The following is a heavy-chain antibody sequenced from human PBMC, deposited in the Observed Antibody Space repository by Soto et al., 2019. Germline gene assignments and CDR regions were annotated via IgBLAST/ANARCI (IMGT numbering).Heavy chain of an antibody. CDR3: ARASFDSSSWSY. Sequence: EVQLLESGGGLVKPGGSLRLSCVASGFSFRNYAMNWVRQAPGKGLEWVSSISSASGYIFYGDSVKGRFTISRDNAENALYLQMSSLRTDDTGVYYCARASFDSSSWSYWGQGAQVTVSS. CDR1: GFSFRNYA. J-gene: IGHJ4*02. D-gene: IGHD6-13*01. CDR2: ISSASGYI. V-gene: IGHV3-21*01.